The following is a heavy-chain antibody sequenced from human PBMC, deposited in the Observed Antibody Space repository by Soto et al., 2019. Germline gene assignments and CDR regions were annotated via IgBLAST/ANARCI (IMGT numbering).Heavy chain of an antibody. V-gene: IGHV3-30-3*01. D-gene: IGHD3-22*01. CDR1: GFTFSSYA. CDR2: ISYDGSNK. Sequence: QVQLVESGGGVVQPGRSLRLSCAASGFTFSSYAMHWVRQAPGKGLEWVGVISYDGSNKYYADSVKGRFTISRDNSKNTLYLQMNSLRAEDTAVYYCARDPDYYDSSGYYIPDAFDIWGQGTMVTVSS. CDR3: ARDPDYYDSSGYYIPDAFDI. J-gene: IGHJ3*02.